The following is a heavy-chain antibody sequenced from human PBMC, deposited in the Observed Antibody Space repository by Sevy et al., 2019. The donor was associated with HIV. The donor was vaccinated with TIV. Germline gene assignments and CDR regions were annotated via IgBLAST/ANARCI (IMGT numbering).Heavy chain of an antibody. Sequence: GGSLRLSCAALGFTFSDHRMHWVRQAPGKGLEWVAVISYDGRNNKYNIDSVKGRFTISRDNSKNTVYLQMNSLRPEDTAIYYCARDRGEILSSAFDYWGQGTLVTVSS. D-gene: IGHD3-16*01. CDR3: ARDRGEILSSAFDY. CDR2: ISYDGRNNK. V-gene: IGHV3-30*03. CDR1: GFTFSDHR. J-gene: IGHJ4*02.